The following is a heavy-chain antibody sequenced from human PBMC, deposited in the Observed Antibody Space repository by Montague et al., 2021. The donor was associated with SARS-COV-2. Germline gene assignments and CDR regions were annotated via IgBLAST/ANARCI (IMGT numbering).Heavy chain of an antibody. J-gene: IGHJ3*02. D-gene: IGHD2-15*01. V-gene: IGHV6-1*01. Sequence: CAISGDSVSINALSRSSDRHSSSIRPHSVVVSHLLLKRYHDYAISLKSRITINPDTSKNQFSLQLSSVAPEDTAVFYCARTTTRMLYPENAFDIWGQGTMVTVSS. CDR3: ARTTTRMLYPENAFDI. CDR2: SHLLLKRYH. CDR1: GDSVSINALS.